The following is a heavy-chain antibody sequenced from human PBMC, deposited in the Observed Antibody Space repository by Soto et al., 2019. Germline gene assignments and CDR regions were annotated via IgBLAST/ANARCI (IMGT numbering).Heavy chain of an antibody. D-gene: IGHD3-3*01. CDR1: GGSISSSNW. CDR3: ASGEVYDFWSGYPSYYFDY. CDR2: IYHSGST. J-gene: IGHJ4*02. Sequence: PSETLSLTCAVSGGSISSSNWWSWVRQPPGKGLEWIGEIYHSGSTNYNPSLKSRVTISVDKSKNQFSLKLSSVTAADTAVYYCASGEVYDFWSGYPSYYFDYWGQGTLFTVSS. V-gene: IGHV4-4*02.